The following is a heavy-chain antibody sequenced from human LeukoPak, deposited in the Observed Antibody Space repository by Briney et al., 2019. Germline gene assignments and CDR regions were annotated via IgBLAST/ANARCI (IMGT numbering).Heavy chain of an antibody. CDR2: IIPIFGTA. J-gene: IGHJ5*02. D-gene: IGHD2-2*02. CDR3: ARTTVVVVPAAIFNWFDP. V-gene: IGHV1-69*06. Sequence: SVKVSCKASGGTFSSYAISWVRQAPGQGLEWMGGIIPIFGTANYAQKFQGKVTITADRSTSTAYMELSSLRSEDTAVYYCARTTVVVVPAAIFNWFDPWGQGTLVTVSS. CDR1: GGTFSSYA.